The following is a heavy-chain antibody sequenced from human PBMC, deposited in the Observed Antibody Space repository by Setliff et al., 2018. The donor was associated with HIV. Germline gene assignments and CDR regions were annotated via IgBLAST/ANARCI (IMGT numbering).Heavy chain of an antibody. Sequence: SETLSLTCAVSGGSTNNYYLTWIRQPPGKGLEWIGSVSNGGDTNYNPSLKSRVTITADDSTNTAYLELSNLRFDDTATYYCARGVLYGLSEYWGTGSLVTVSS. CDR3: ARGVLYGLSEY. J-gene: IGHJ4*02. D-gene: IGHD3-10*01. CDR2: VSNGGDT. V-gene: IGHV4-59*01. CDR1: GGSTNNYY.